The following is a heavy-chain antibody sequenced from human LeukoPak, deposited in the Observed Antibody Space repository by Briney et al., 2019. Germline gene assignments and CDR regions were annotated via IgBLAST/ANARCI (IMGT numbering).Heavy chain of an antibody. D-gene: IGHD4-17*01. CDR2: ISGSGGST. J-gene: IGHJ6*02. Sequence: PGGSLRLSCAASGFTFSSYAMSWVRQAPGKGLEWFSAISGSGGSTYYADSVKGRFTISRDNSKNTLYLQMNSLRAEDTAVYYCARRGDYYYYGMDVWGQGTTVTVSS. V-gene: IGHV3-23*01. CDR1: GFTFSSYA. CDR3: ARRGDYYYYGMDV.